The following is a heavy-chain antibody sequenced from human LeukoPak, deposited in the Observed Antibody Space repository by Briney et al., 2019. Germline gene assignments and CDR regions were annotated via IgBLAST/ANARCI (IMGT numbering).Heavy chain of an antibody. V-gene: IGHV3-23*01. CDR2: ISGSGGST. CDR3: AKENYGSGSYWDADAFDI. D-gene: IGHD3-10*01. CDR1: GFTFSSYA. Sequence: PGGSLRLPCAASGFTFSSYAMSWVRQAPGKGLEWVSAISGSGGSTYYADSVKGRFTISRDNSKNTLYLQMNSLRAEDTAVYYCAKENYGSGSYWDADAFDIWGQGTMVTVSS. J-gene: IGHJ3*02.